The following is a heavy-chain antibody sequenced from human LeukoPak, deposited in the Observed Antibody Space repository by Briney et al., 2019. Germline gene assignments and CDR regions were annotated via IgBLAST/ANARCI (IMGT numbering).Heavy chain of an antibody. J-gene: IGHJ4*02. Sequence: GGSLRLSCAASGFTFGGHTMTWVRQAPGKGLEWVSSIGSSGSNIFNADSVKGRFTISRDNAWNSLFLQMDSLRAEDTAVYYCARDPAAWDFWGQGTLVTVSS. CDR2: IGSSGSNI. D-gene: IGHD6-13*01. CDR1: GFTFGGHT. V-gene: IGHV3-21*01. CDR3: ARDPAAWDF.